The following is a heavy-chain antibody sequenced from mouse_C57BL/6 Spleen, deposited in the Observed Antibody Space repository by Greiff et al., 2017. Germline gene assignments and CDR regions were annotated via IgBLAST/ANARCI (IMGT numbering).Heavy chain of an antibody. D-gene: IGHD2-4*01. CDR3: ARHRDDYDAWFAY. J-gene: IGHJ3*01. CDR2: ISSGGSYT. V-gene: IGHV5-6*01. Sequence: EVMLVESGGDLVKPGGSLKLSCAASGFTFSSYGMSWVRQTPDKRLEWVATISSGGSYTYYPDSVKGRFTISRDNAKNTLYLQMSSLKSEDTAMYYCARHRDDYDAWFAYWGQGTLVTVSA. CDR1: GFTFSSYG.